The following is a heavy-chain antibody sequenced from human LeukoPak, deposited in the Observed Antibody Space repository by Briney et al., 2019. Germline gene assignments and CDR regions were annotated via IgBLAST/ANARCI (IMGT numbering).Heavy chain of an antibody. CDR3: ASGSYPSNY. Sequence: PGGSLRLSCAASGFTFSSYSMNWVRQAPGKGLEWVSSISSSSSYIYYADSGKGRFTIYRDNAKNSLYLQMNSLRAEDTAVYYCASGSYPSNYWGQGTLVTVSS. J-gene: IGHJ4*02. CDR1: GFTFSSYS. D-gene: IGHD1-26*01. V-gene: IGHV3-21*01. CDR2: ISSSSSYI.